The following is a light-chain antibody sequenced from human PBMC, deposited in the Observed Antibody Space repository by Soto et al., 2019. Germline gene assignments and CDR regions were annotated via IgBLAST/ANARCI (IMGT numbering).Light chain of an antibody. V-gene: IGLV2-14*01. CDR2: EVS. CDR3: SSYTTSSTQV. CDR1: SSDVGYYNY. Sequence: QSALTQPASVSGSPGQSITISCTGTSSDVGYYNYVSWYQHHPGKVPKLMIYEVSNRPSGVSNRFSGSNSGNTASLTISGLQAEDEADYYCSSYTTSSTQVFGGGTKVTVL. J-gene: IGLJ3*02.